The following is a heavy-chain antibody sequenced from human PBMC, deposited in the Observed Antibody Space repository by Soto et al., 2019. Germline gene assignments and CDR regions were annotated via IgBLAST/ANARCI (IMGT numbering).Heavy chain of an antibody. Sequence: PSETLSLTCTVSGGSISNYYWSWIRQPPGKGLEWIGYINYIGNTNYNPSLQSRVTISVDTSKNQFSLKLRLVTATDTAVYYCARGAEAAAGTLDYWGQGTQVTVSS. CDR1: GGSISNYY. CDR2: INYIGNT. V-gene: IGHV4-59*08. CDR3: ARGAEAAAGTLDY. J-gene: IGHJ4*02. D-gene: IGHD6-13*01.